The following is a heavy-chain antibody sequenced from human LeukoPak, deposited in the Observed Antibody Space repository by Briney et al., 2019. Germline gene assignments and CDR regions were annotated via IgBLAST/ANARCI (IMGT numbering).Heavy chain of an antibody. CDR1: GGSISSGGYY. CDR3: ARGLRGYYHGNYNYYYDMDV. Sequence: SETLSLTCTVSGGSISSGGYYWSWIRQPAGKGLEWIGRIYTSGSTNYNPSLKSRVTISVDTSKNQFSLKLSSVTAADTAVYYCARGLRGYYHGNYNYYYDMDVWGKGTTVTVSS. CDR2: IYTSGST. J-gene: IGHJ6*03. V-gene: IGHV4-61*02. D-gene: IGHD3-3*01.